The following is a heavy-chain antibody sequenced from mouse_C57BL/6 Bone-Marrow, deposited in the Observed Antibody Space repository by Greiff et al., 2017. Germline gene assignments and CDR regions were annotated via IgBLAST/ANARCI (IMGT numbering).Heavy chain of an antibody. J-gene: IGHJ4*01. D-gene: IGHD2-1*01. Sequence: EVNVVESGGDLVKPGGSLKLSCAASGFTFSSYGMSWVRQTPDKRLEWVATISSGGSYTYYPDSVKGRFTISRDNAKNTLYLQMSSLKSEDTAMYYCARHGNYYSYYAMDYWGQGTSVTVSS. CDR3: ARHGNYYSYYAMDY. CDR1: GFTFSSYG. V-gene: IGHV5-6*01. CDR2: ISSGGSYT.